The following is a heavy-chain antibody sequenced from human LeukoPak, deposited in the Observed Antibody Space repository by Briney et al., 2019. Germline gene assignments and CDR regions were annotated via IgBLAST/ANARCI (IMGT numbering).Heavy chain of an antibody. D-gene: IGHD3-3*01. CDR1: GGSISSSSYY. J-gene: IGHJ6*03. CDR2: IYYSGST. V-gene: IGHV4-39*07. Sequence: SETLSLTCTVSGGSISSSSYYWGWIRQPPGKGLEWIGSIYYSGSTNYNPSLKSRVTISVDTSKNQFSLKLSSVTAADTAVYYCARDRVDFWSGSYYYYMDVWGKGTTVTVSS. CDR3: ARDRVDFWSGSYYYYMDV.